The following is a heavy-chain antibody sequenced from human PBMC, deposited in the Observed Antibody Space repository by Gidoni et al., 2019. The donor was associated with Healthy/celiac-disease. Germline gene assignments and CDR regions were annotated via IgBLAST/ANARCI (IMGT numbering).Heavy chain of an antibody. CDR2: ISGSGGST. Sequence: EVQLLESGGGLVQPGVSLILSCAASGFTFSSYAMDWFRQAPGKGLEWVSAISGSGGSTYYADSVKGRFTISRDNSKNTLYLQMNSLRAEDTAVYYCAKEPGGYYDSSGYYSGLFDYWGQGTLVTVSS. J-gene: IGHJ4*02. D-gene: IGHD3-22*01. CDR1: GFTFSSYA. CDR3: AKEPGGYYDSSGYYSGLFDY. V-gene: IGHV3-23*01.